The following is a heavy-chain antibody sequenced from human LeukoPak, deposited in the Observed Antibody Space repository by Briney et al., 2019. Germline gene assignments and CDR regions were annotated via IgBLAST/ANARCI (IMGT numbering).Heavy chain of an antibody. D-gene: IGHD4-17*01. CDR1: GFPFSSYS. V-gene: IGHV3-21*01. J-gene: IGHJ4*02. CDR2: ISSSSSYI. CDR3: ATVTLLDDYGDWKEFDY. Sequence: PGGSLRLSCAASGFPFSSYSMNWVRQAPGKGLEWVSSISSSSSYIYYADSVKGRFTISRDNAKNSLYLQMNSLRAEDTAVYYCATVTLLDDYGDWKEFDYWGQGTLVTVSS.